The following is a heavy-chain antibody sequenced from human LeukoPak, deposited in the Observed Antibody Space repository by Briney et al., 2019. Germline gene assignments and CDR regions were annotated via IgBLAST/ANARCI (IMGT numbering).Heavy chain of an antibody. D-gene: IGHD1-26*01. CDR2: ISAYNGNT. CDR3: ARAIIVGATYRAGAFDI. V-gene: IGHV1-18*01. J-gene: IGHJ3*02. CDR1: GYTFTSYG. Sequence: ASVKVSCKASGYTFTSYGISWVRQAPGQGLEWMGWISAYNGNTNYAQKLQGRVTMTTDTSTSTAYMELRSLRSDDTAVYYCARAIIVGATYRAGAFDIWGQGTMVTVSS.